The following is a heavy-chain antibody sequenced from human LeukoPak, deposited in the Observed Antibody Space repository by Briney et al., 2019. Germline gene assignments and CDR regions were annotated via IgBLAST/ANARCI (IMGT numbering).Heavy chain of an antibody. Sequence: AAVKVSRKASGYTFTGYYMRWGREPPGPRLGWMWGINPNRGGTSYAQKCQGRVTMTRDTSISTAYMELSRLRSDDTAVYYCARENMYYYGSESCDYYYYMDVWGKGTTVTVSS. J-gene: IGHJ6*03. V-gene: IGHV1-2*02. CDR1: GYTFTGYY. D-gene: IGHD3-10*01. CDR3: ARENMYYYGSESCDYYYYMDV. CDR2: INPNRGGT.